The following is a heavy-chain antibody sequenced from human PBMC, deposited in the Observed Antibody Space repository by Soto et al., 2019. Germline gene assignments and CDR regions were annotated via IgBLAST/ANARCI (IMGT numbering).Heavy chain of an antibody. CDR3: AKDQGSSWYEIDY. CDR2: ISGSGGST. J-gene: IGHJ4*02. Sequence: VGSLRLSCAASGFTFSCYSMNWVRQAPGKGLEWVSTISGSGGSTYYADSVKGRFTISRDNSKNTLYLQMNSLRAEDTAVYYCAKDQGSSWYEIDYWGQGTLVTVS. CDR1: GFTFSCYS. V-gene: IGHV3-23*01. D-gene: IGHD6-13*01.